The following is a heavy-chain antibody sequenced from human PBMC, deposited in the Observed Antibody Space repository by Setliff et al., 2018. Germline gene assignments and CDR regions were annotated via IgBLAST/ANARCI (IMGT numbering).Heavy chain of an antibody. CDR3: AYDSSGYYPGY. J-gene: IGHJ4*02. V-gene: IGHV1-18*01. CDR1: GYTFSTYG. Sequence: VASVKVSCKDSGYTFSTYGISWVRQAPGQGLEWMGWISAYSDDTKYAEKFQGRVTMTMDTSTGTAYMELRSLRSDDTAVYICAYDSSGYYPGYWGQGTLVTVSS. CDR2: ISAYSDDT. D-gene: IGHD3-22*01.